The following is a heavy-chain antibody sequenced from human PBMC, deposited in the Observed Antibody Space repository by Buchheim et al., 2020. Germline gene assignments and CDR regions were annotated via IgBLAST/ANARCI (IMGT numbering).Heavy chain of an antibody. V-gene: IGHV1-69*04. CDR2: IIPILGIA. Sequence: QVQLVQSGAEVKKPGSSVKVSCKASGGTFSSYAISWVRQAPGQGPEWMGRIIPILGIANYAQKFQGRVTITADKSPSRAYMELSSLRSEDTAVYYCASTPESYCGGDCPPAYWGQGTL. D-gene: IGHD2-21*02. CDR1: GGTFSSYA. CDR3: ASTPESYCGGDCPPAY. J-gene: IGHJ4*02.